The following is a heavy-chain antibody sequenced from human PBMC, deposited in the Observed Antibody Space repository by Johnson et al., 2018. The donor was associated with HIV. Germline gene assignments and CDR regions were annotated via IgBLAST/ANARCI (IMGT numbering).Heavy chain of an antibody. D-gene: IGHD1-26*01. J-gene: IGHJ3*02. V-gene: IGHV3-66*01. CDR1: GFIVSSNY. CDR2: LYSGGST. Sequence: VQLVESGGGLVQPGGSLRLSCAASGFIVSSNYMSWIRQAPGKGLEWVSVLYSGGSTYYADSVKGRFTISRDNSKNTLYLQMNSLKTEDTAVYYCTTDPGEWELLGDGDAFDIWGQGTMVTVSS. CDR3: TTDPGEWELLGDGDAFDI.